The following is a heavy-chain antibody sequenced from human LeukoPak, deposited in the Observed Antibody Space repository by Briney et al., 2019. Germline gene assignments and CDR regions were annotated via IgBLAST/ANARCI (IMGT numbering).Heavy chain of an antibody. CDR2: MNPNSGNT. CDR3: ARYCSSTSCYEY. V-gene: IGHV1-8*03. Sequence: GASVKVSGKASGYTFTSYDINWVRQATGQGLEWMGWMNPNSGNTGYAQKFQGRVTITRNTSISTAYMELSSLRSEDTAVYYCARYCSSTSCYEYWGQGTLVTVSS. J-gene: IGHJ4*02. CDR1: GYTFTSYD. D-gene: IGHD2-2*01.